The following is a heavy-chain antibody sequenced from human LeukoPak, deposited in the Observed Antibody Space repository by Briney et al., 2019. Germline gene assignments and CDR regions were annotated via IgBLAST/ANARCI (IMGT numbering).Heavy chain of an antibody. CDR1: GYSFTSYW. V-gene: IGHV5-10-1*01. J-gene: IGHJ3*01. CDR2: IDPSDSYT. Sequence: GESLKISCKGSGYSFTSYWISWVRQMPGKGLEWMGRIDPSDSYTNYSPSFQGHVTISADKSISTAYLQWSSLKASDTAMYYCARGYYDSSGYPRGAFDVWGQGTMVTVSS. CDR3: ARGYYDSSGYPRGAFDV. D-gene: IGHD3-22*01.